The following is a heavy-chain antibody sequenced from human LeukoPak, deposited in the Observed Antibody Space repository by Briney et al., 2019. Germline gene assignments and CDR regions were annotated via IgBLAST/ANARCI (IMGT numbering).Heavy chain of an antibody. J-gene: IGHJ4*02. D-gene: IGHD1-26*01. Sequence: PGGSLRLSCAASGFTFNRYSMNWVRQAPGKGLEWVAAMCVNSGIIYYAESVKGRFTISRDNAKNSLFLQMDSLRVEDTAVYYCAREFEGAAAGAGYWGQGTLVTVSS. CDR1: GFTFNRYS. CDR3: AREFEGAAAGAGY. V-gene: IGHV3-21*01. CDR2: MCVNSGII.